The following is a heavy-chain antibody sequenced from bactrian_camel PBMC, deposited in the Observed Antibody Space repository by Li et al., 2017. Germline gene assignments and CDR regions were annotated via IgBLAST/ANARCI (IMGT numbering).Heavy chain of an antibody. Sequence: VQLVESGGGLVQPGGSLRLSCAASGFTFSNFYMSWVRQAPGKGLEWVSAINRGGSSTYYADSMKGRFTISRDNAKNTLHLQMYPLKTEDTAVYYCAAAFGYDYGDYDLKRGGHDYSFWGQGTQVTVS. CDR1: GFTFSNFY. D-gene: IGHD4*01. J-gene: IGHJ4*01. CDR3: AAAFGYDYGDYDLKRGGHDYSF. CDR2: INRGGSST. V-gene: IGHV3S40*01.